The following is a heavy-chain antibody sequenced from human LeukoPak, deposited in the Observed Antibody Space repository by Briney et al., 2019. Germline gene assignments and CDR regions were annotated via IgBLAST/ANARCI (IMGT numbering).Heavy chain of an antibody. CDR1: GFTFSNYG. J-gene: IGHJ4*02. V-gene: IGHV3-23*01. CDR2: ITGSGGST. D-gene: IGHD3-3*01. CDR3: ASDERLLSLLK. Sequence: GGSLRLSCAASGFTFSNYGLSWVRQAPGKGLEWVSGITGSGGSTYYADSVKGRFTISRDNSKNTLYLQMNSLRAEDTAIYYCASDERLLSLLKWGQGTLVTVSS.